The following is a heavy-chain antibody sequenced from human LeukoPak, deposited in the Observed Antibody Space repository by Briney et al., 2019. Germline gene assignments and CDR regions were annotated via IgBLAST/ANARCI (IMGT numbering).Heavy chain of an antibody. CDR1: GGSISSSSYY. D-gene: IGHD2-15*01. V-gene: IGHV4-39*01. J-gene: IGHJ6*02. Sequence: SETLSLTCTVSGGSISSSSYYWGWIRQPPGKGLEWIGSIYYSGSTYYNPSLKSRVTISVDTSKNQFSLKLSSVTAADTAVYYCARHPPSYCSGGSCYSDYYYGMDVWGQGTTVTVSS. CDR2: IYYSGST. CDR3: ARHPPSYCSGGSCYSDYYYGMDV.